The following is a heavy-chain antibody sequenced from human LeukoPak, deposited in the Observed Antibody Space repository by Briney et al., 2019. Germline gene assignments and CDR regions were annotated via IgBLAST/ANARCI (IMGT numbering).Heavy chain of an antibody. Sequence: GGSLRLSCAASGFTFSSYGMHWVRQAPGKGLEWVAVISYDGSNKYYADSVKGRFTISRDNSKNTLYLQMNSLRTEDTAVYYCTKDRAGYSSSSDAFDIWGQGTMVTVSS. D-gene: IGHD6-13*01. J-gene: IGHJ3*02. CDR2: ISYDGSNK. V-gene: IGHV3-30*18. CDR1: GFTFSSYG. CDR3: TKDRAGYSSSSDAFDI.